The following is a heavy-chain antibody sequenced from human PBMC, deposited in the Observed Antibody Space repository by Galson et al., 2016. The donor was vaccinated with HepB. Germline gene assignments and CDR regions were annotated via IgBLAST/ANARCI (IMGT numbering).Heavy chain of an antibody. J-gene: IGHJ6*02. V-gene: IGHV3-7*03. CDR1: GFTFSTYW. CDR3: ASWSYGMDV. CDR2: IKPDGSDK. Sequence: SLRLSCAASGFTFSTYWMSWARQAPGKGLEWVANIKPDGSDKYYVDSVKGRFTISRDNAKNSLYLQMNSLRAEDTAVYYCASWSYGMDVWGQGTTVTVSS.